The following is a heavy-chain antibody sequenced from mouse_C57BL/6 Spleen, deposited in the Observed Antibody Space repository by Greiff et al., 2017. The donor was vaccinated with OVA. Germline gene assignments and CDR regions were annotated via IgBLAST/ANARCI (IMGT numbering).Heavy chain of an antibody. J-gene: IGHJ2*01. Sequence: EVKLEESGPGLVKPSQSLSLTCSVTGYSLTSGYYWHWIRQFPGNKLEWVGYISYDGSTNYNPSLKNRISITRDTSKNQFFLKLNSVTTEDTATYYCARDRDYGSVDYWGQGTTLTVSS. CDR1: GYSLTSGYY. CDR2: ISYDGST. D-gene: IGHD1-1*01. V-gene: IGHV3-6*01. CDR3: ARDRDYGSVDY.